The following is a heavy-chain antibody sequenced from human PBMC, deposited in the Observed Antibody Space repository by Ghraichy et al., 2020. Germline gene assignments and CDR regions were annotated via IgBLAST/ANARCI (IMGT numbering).Heavy chain of an antibody. V-gene: IGHV4-59*01. Sequence: SETLSLTCSVSGGSISSYYWTWSRQPPGKRLEYIGYVSDGGSTTYNPSLKSRVTISVDTSKNQFSLNLSSVTAADTAVYFCARGRHSAGYKAIDYWGQGTLVTVSS. J-gene: IGHJ4*02. CDR3: ARGRHSAGYKAIDY. CDR1: GGSISSYY. CDR2: VSDGGST. D-gene: IGHD3-22*01.